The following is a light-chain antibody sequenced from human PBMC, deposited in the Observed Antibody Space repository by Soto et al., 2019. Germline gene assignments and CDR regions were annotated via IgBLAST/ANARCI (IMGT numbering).Light chain of an antibody. CDR2: GAS. CDR3: QQYNTWLWT. J-gene: IGKJ1*01. V-gene: IGKV3-15*01. Sequence: EVVMTQSPATLSVSPGERVTLSCRASQSINAHLAWYQQKPGQAPRLLIHGASTRATGIPARFSGSGFGTEFILSISSIQSEDFAVYDCQQYNTWLWTFGQGTKVEIQ. CDR1: QSINAH.